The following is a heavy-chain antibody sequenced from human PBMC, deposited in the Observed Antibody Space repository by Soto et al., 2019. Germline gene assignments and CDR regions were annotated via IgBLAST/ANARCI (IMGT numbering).Heavy chain of an antibody. J-gene: IGHJ6*03. CDR3: ARDLGAGVRYYYYMDV. Sequence: SPVTRSCQAAGGTFSSYTISWRRQAPGQGLEWMGRIIPILGIANYAQKFQGRVTITADKSTSTAYMELSSLRSEDTAVYYCARDLGAGVRYYYYMDVWGKGTTVTVSS. V-gene: IGHV1-69*04. CDR1: GGTFSSYT. CDR2: IIPILGIA. D-gene: IGHD1-26*01.